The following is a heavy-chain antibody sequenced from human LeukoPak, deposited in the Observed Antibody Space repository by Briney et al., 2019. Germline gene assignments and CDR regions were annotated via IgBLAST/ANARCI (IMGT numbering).Heavy chain of an antibody. CDR1: GFTFDNYA. CDR2: INWNSGST. CDR3: AKTGRKYYYDTRGYWMEK. V-gene: IGHV3-9*01. Sequence: GRSLRLSCAGSGFTFDNYAMHWVRQAPGKGLEWVSGINWNSGSTGYADSVKGRFTISRDNAKNSLYLQMNSLRAEDTALYYCAKTGRKYYYDTRGYWMEKWGQGTLVTVSS. J-gene: IGHJ4*02. D-gene: IGHD3-22*01.